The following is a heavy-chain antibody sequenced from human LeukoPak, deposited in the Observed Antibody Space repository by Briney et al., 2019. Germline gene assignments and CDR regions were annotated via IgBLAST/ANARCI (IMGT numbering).Heavy chain of an antibody. V-gene: IGHV4-34*01. CDR3: ARWDCSSTSCHNYYYYGVDV. CDR1: GGSFSGYY. J-gene: IGHJ6*02. D-gene: IGHD2-2*01. Sequence: SETLSLTCAVYGGSFSGYYWSWIRQPPGKGLEWIGEINHSGSTNYNPSLKSRVTISVDTSKNQFSLKLSSVTAADTAVYYCARWDCSSTSCHNYYYYGVDVWGQGTTVTVSS. CDR2: INHSGST.